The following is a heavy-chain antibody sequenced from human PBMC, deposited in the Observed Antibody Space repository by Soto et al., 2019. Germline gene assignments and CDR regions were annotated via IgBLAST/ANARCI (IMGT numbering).Heavy chain of an antibody. CDR3: YYGMDV. J-gene: IGHJ6*02. CDR1: GYIFTSSD. V-gene: IGHV1-8*01. CDR2: MNPNTGNT. Sequence: ASVKVSCKASGYIFTSSDINWVRQATGQGLEWMGWMNPNTGNTGYAQKFQGRVTMTGNISITTAYMELSSLRSEDTAIYYYYYGMDVWGQGTTVTVSS.